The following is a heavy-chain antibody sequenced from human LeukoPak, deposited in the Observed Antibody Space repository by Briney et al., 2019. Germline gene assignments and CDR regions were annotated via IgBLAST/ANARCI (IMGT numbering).Heavy chain of an antibody. J-gene: IGHJ4*02. D-gene: IGHD1-26*01. CDR2: IYHSGST. CDR1: GGSISSYY. V-gene: IGHV4-59*08. CDR3: ARWDDSHLDY. Sequence: SETLSLTCTVSGGSISSYYWTWIRQPPGKGLEWIGYIYHSGSTKYNSSLKSRVTMSVDTSKNQFSLKLSSVTAADTAVYYCARWDDSHLDYWGQGTLVTVSS.